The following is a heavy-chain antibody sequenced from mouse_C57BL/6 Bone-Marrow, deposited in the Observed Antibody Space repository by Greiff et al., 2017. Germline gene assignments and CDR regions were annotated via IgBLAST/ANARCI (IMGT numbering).Heavy chain of an antibody. V-gene: IGHV1-55*01. CDR2: IYPGSGST. J-gene: IGHJ3*01. D-gene: IGHD2-4*01. CDR3: ARRESMGLRRDGAWFAY. Sequence: QVQLQQPGAELVKPGASVKMSCKASGYTFTSYWITWVKQRPGQGLEWIGDIYPGSGSTNYNEKFKSKATLTVDTSSSTAYMQLSSLTSEDSAVYYCARRESMGLRRDGAWFAYWGQGTLVTVSA. CDR1: GYTFTSYW.